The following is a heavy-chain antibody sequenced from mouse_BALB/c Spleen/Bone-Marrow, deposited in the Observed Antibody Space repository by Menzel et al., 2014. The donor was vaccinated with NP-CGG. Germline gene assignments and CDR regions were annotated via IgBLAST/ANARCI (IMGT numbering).Heavy chain of an antibody. D-gene: IGHD2-4*01. J-gene: IGHJ2*01. CDR3: ARHSDYDYFDY. CDR2: ISNGGGST. Sequence: EVMLVESGGGLVQPGGSLKLSCATSGFTFSDYYMYWVRQTPEKRLEWVAYISNGGGSTYYPDTVKGRFTISRDNAKNTQYLQMSRLKSEDTAMYNCARHSDYDYFDYWGQGTTLTVSS. CDR1: GFTFSDYY. V-gene: IGHV5-12*02.